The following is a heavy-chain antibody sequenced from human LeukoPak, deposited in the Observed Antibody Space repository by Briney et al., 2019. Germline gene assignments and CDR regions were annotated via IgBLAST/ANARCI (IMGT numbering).Heavy chain of an antibody. CDR1: GGSTTGYF. Sequence: SETLSLTCTVSGGSTTGYFWTWIRQPPGKGLEWIGYVYYSGRTSYNPSLKSRVTISVDTSKNQFSLKLSSVTAADTAVYHCARHMTVTYDAFDIWGQGTMVTVSS. CDR3: ARHMTVTYDAFDI. J-gene: IGHJ3*02. D-gene: IGHD3-22*01. CDR2: VYYSGRT. V-gene: IGHV4-59*08.